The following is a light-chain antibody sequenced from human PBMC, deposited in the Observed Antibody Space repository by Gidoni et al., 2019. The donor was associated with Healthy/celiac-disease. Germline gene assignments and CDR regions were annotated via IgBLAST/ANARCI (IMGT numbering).Light chain of an antibody. Sequence: DIQMTQSPSSLSASVGARVTITCRASQSISSYLNWYQQKPGKAPKLLIYAASSLQSGVPSRFSGSGSGTDFTRTISSLQPEDFATYYCQQSYSTPRTFGQGTRVEIK. CDR2: AAS. CDR1: QSISSY. CDR3: QQSYSTPRT. V-gene: IGKV1-39*01. J-gene: IGKJ1*01.